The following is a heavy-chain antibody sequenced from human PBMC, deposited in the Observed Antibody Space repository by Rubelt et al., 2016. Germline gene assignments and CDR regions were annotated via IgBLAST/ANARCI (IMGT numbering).Heavy chain of an antibody. J-gene: IGHJ5*02. V-gene: IGHV1-46*01. CDR2: INPSGGST. Sequence: QGLEWMGIINPSGGSTSYAQKFQGRVTMTEDTSTDTAYMELSSLRSEDTAVYYCATQPNYVWGSYRPGWFDPWGQGTLVTVSS. CDR3: ATQPNYVWGSYRPGWFDP. D-gene: IGHD3-16*02.